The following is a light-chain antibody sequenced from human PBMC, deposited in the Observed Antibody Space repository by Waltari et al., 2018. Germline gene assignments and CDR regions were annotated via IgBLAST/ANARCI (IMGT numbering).Light chain of an antibody. CDR2: GAS. Sequence: EIVMTQSPATLSVSPGERATLSCRASQSVSSNLAWYQQKPGQAPRPLSYGASTRATGIPARFSGSGSGTEFTLTISSLQSEDFAVYYCQQYNNWPITFGQGTRLEIK. V-gene: IGKV3-15*01. CDR3: QQYNNWPIT. CDR1: QSVSSN. J-gene: IGKJ5*01.